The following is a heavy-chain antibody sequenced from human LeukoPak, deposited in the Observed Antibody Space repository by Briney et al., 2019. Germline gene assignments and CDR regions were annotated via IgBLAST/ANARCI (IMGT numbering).Heavy chain of an antibody. Sequence: GGSLRLSCTASGFTFSTYSMNWVRQAPGKGLEWVSYISSSSSTIYYADSVKGRFTISRDNAKNSLYLQMNSLRDEDTAVYYCARASFQRWLQLGGDWGQGTLVTVSS. CDR1: GFTFSTYS. V-gene: IGHV3-48*02. CDR2: ISSSSSTI. CDR3: ARASFQRWLQLGGD. D-gene: IGHD5-24*01. J-gene: IGHJ4*02.